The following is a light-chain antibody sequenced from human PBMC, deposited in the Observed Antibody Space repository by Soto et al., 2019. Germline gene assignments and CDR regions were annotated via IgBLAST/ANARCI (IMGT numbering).Light chain of an antibody. CDR1: QSGSSSS. CDR2: DAS. J-gene: IGKJ1*01. V-gene: IGKV3-20*01. Sequence: EIVLTQSPGTLSLSPGERATLSCRASQSGSSSSLAWYQQKRGQAPRLLIHDASSRATGIPDRFSGSGSGTDFILTNSRLEPEDFAVYYCQQYGGSPRTFGQGTKVEVK. CDR3: QQYGGSPRT.